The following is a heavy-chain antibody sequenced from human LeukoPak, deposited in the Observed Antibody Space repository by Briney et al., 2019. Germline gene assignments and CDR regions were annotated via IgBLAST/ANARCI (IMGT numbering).Heavy chain of an antibody. J-gene: IGHJ4*02. CDR3: AKGYCTNGVCYKGIFDY. V-gene: IGHV1-18*01. Sequence: ASVRVSCKASGYTFTSYGISWVRQAPGQGLEWMGWLSAYNGNTNYAQKLQGRVTMTTDTSTSTAYMELRSLRSDDTAVYYCAKGYCTNGVCYKGIFDYWGEGTLVTVSS. D-gene: IGHD2-8*01. CDR1: GYTFTSYG. CDR2: LSAYNGNT.